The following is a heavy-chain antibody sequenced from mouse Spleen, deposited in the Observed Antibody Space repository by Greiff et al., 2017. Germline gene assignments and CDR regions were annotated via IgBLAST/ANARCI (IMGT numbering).Heavy chain of an antibody. CDR3: ARADYGSSYGAMDY. V-gene: IGHV1-4*01. Sequence: VQLVESGAELARPGASVKMSCKASGYTFTSYTMHWVKQRPGQGLEWIGYINPSSGYTKYNQKFKDKATLTADKSSSTAYMQLSSLTSEDSAVYYCARADYGSSYGAMDYWGQGTSVTVSS. CDR1: GYTFTSYT. CDR2: INPSSGYT. J-gene: IGHJ4*01. D-gene: IGHD1-1*01.